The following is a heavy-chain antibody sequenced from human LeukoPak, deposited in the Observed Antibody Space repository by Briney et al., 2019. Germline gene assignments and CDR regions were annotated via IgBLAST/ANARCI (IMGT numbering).Heavy chain of an antibody. Sequence: GGSLRLSCAASGFTFSTYGMHWVRQAPGKGLEWVAFIRYDGTNKYYADSVKGRVTISSDNSRNTLYLQMNSLRAEDTAVYYCARDRTYYYDSSGSLFYWGQGTLVTVSS. CDR3: ARDRTYYYDSSGSLFY. V-gene: IGHV3-30*02. D-gene: IGHD3-22*01. J-gene: IGHJ4*02. CDR1: GFTFSTYG. CDR2: IRYDGTNK.